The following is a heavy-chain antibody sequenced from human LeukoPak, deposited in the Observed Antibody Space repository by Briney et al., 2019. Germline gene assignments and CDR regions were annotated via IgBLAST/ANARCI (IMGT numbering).Heavy chain of an antibody. CDR2: INHSGST. D-gene: IGHD3-16*02. J-gene: IGHJ5*02. Sequence: SETLSLTCTVSGGSISNYYWSWIRQTPGKGLEWIGEINHSGSTNYNPSLKSRVTISVDTSKNQFSLKLSSVTAADTAVYYCARRGYVWGSYRYTPWGQGTLVTVSS. CDR3: ARRGYVWGSYRYTP. V-gene: IGHV4-34*01. CDR1: GGSISNYY.